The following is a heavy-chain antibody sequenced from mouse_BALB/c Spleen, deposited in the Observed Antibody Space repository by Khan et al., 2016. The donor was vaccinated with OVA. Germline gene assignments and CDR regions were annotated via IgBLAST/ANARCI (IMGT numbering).Heavy chain of an antibody. CDR1: GYIFTSYW. J-gene: IGHJ2*01. Sequence: QVQLQQSGAELVRPGASVKLSCKTSGYIFTSYWIHWVKQRSGQGLEWFARIYPGTDNTYYNEKLKDKVTLTADKSSSTVYMQLSSLKSEDSAVYFCAREEALYYFDYWGQGTTLTVSS. CDR3: AREEALYYFDY. D-gene: IGHD3-2*02. CDR2: IYPGTDNT. V-gene: IGHV1S132*01.